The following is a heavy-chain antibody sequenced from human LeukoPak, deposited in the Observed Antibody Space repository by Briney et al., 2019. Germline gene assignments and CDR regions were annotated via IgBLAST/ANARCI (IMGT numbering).Heavy chain of an antibody. CDR1: GYTFTSYY. V-gene: IGHV1-46*01. Sequence: ASVKVSFKASGYTFTSYYMHWVRQAPGQGLEWMGIINPGDGSTSYTQKFQGRVTMTRDTSTSTVFLDLSSLRSEDTAVYYCATAPCSSGSFQHWGQGTLVTVSS. CDR3: ATAPCSSGSFQH. D-gene: IGHD3-22*01. CDR2: INPGDGST. J-gene: IGHJ1*01.